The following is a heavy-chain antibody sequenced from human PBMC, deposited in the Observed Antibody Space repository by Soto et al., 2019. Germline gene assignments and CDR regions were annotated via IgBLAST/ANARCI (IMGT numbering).Heavy chain of an antibody. J-gene: IGHJ4*02. CDR3: ARSPQYSSRLDY. CDR2: IWYDGSNK. V-gene: IGHV3-33*01. D-gene: IGHD6-13*01. Sequence: QVQLVESGGGVVQPGRSLRLSCAASGFTFSSYGMHWVRQAPGKGLEWVAVIWYDGSNKYYADSVKGRFTISRDNSKNTLYLQMNSLRAEDTAVNYCARSPQYSSRLDYWGQGTLVTVSS. CDR1: GFTFSSYG.